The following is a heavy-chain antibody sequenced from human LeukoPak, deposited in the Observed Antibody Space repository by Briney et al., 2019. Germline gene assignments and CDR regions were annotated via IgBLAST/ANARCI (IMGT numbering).Heavy chain of an antibody. D-gene: IGHD3-10*01. J-gene: IGHJ5*02. CDR3: ARVPRRGERFDP. CDR1: GYTFTSYD. V-gene: IGHV1-8*01. Sequence: GASVKVSCKASGYTFTSYDVNWVRQATGQGLEWMGWMNPISGDTGYALKFQGTVTMSRNTSISTAYMELGSLRSEDTAVYYCARVPRRGERFDPWGQGTLVTVSS. CDR2: MNPISGDT.